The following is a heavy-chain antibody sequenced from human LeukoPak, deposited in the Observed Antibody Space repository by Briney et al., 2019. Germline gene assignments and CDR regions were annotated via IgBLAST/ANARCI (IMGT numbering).Heavy chain of an antibody. CDR2: MNPNSGNT. J-gene: IGHJ4*02. CDR1: GYTFTSYD. D-gene: IGHD4-23*01. CDR3: AKVPYVVTVAPGYFDY. Sequence: ASVKVSCKASGYTFTSYDINWVRQATGQGLEWMGWMNPNSGNTGYAQKFQGRVTITRNTSISTAYMELSSLRSEDTAVYYCAKVPYVVTVAPGYFDYWGQGTLVTVSS. V-gene: IGHV1-8*03.